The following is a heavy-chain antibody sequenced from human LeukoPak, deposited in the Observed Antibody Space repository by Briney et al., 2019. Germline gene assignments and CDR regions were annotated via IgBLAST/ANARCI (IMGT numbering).Heavy chain of an antibody. CDR1: GYTFTSYD. CDR3: ARGQTGYYYYAMDV. J-gene: IGHJ6*02. CDR2: MNPNSGNT. Sequence: GASVKVPCKASGYTFTSYDINWERQATGQGLEWMGWMNPNSGNTGYAQKFQGRVTMTRNTSISTAYMELSSLRSEDTAVYYCARGQTGYYYYAMDVWGQGATVTVSS. V-gene: IGHV1-8*01.